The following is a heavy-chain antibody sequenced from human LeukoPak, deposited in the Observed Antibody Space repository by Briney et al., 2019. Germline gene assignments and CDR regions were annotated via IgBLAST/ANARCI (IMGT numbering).Heavy chain of an antibody. CDR1: GFTFSDYY. CDR3: ARTSEGAYYYYYYYGMDV. V-gene: IGHV3-11*01. J-gene: IGHJ6*02. CDR2: ISSSGSTI. D-gene: IGHD1-26*01. Sequence: GGSLRLSCAASGFTFSDYYMSWIRQAPGKGLEWVSYISSSGSTIYYADSVKGRFTISRDNAKNSLYLQMNSLRAEDTAVYYCARTSEGAYYYYYYYGMDVWGQGTTVTVSS.